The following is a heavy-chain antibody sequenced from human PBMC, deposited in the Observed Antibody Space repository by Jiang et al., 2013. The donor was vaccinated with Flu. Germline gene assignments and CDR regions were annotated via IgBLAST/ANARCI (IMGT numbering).Heavy chain of an antibody. Sequence: GLVKPSETLSLTCTVSGGSISSSSYYWGWIRQPPGKGLEWIGSIYYSGSTYYNPSLKSRVTISVDTSKNQFSLKLSSVTAADTAVYYCATDYRGGYHSYFDYWGQGTLVTVSS. CDR3: ATDYRGGYHSYFDY. CDR1: GGSISSSSYY. CDR2: IYYSGST. D-gene: IGHD3-22*01. J-gene: IGHJ4*02. V-gene: IGHV4-39*01.